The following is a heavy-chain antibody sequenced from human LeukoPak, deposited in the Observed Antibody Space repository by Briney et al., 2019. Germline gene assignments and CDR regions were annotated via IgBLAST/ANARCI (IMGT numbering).Heavy chain of an antibody. CDR1: GFTFSSYS. D-gene: IGHD2-15*01. CDR3: AGDRAPYCSGGSCLRSFDY. V-gene: IGHV3-21*01. Sequence: GGSLRLSCAASGFTFSSYSMNWVRQAPGKGLEWVSSISSSSSYIYYADSVKGRFTISRDNAKNSLYLQMNSLRAEDTAVYYCAGDRAPYCSGGSCLRSFDYWGQGTLVTVSS. CDR2: ISSSSSYI. J-gene: IGHJ4*02.